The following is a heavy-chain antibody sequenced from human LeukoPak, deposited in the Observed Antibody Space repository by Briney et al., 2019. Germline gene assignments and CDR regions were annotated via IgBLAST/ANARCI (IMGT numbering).Heavy chain of an antibody. CDR3: AAVRAYGDYGWGFDY. D-gene: IGHD4-17*01. J-gene: IGHJ4*02. CDR1: GFTFTSSA. CDR2: IFVGSGNT. Sequence: GTSVKVSCKASGFTFTSSAVRGVRQARGQRLEWIGWIFVGSGNTNFAQKFQERVTITRDMSTSTAYMELSSLRSEDTAVYYCAAVRAYGDYGWGFDYWGQGTLVTVSS. V-gene: IGHV1-58*01.